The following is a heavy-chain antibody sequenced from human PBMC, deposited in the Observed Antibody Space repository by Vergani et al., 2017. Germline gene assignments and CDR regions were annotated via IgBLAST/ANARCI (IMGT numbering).Heavy chain of an antibody. CDR3: ARDPHYDSSGYLNFDY. D-gene: IGHD3-22*01. V-gene: IGHV1-18*01. CDR1: GYTFTSYG. CDR2: ISAYNGNT. Sequence: QVQLVQSGAEVKKPGASVKVSCKASGYTFTSYGISWVRQAPGQGLEWMGWISAYNGNTNYAQKLQGRVTMTTDKSTSTAYMELRSLRSDDTAVYYCARDPHYDSSGYLNFDYWGQGTLVTVSS. J-gene: IGHJ4*02.